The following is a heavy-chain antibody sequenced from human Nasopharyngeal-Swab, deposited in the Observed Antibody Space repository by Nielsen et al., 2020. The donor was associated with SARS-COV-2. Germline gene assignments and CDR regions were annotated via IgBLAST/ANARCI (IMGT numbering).Heavy chain of an antibody. CDR2: IKQDGSEK. CDR1: GFTFSSYW. D-gene: IGHD6-19*01. CDR3: ATGAAVAGTPISYYYYYGMDV. V-gene: IGHV3-7*03. J-gene: IGHJ6*02. Sequence: GESLKISCAASGFTFSSYWMSWVRQAPGKGLEWVANIKQDGSEKYYVDSVKGRFTISRDNAKNSLYLQMNSLRAEDTAVYYCATGAAVAGTPISYYYYYGMDVWGQGTTVTASS.